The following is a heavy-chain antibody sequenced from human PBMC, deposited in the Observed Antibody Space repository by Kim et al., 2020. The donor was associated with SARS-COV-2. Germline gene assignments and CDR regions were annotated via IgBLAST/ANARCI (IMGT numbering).Heavy chain of an antibody. V-gene: IGHV3-30-3*01. J-gene: IGHJ4*02. D-gene: IGHD2-2*01. Sequence: GGSLRLSCAASGFTFSWYAMHWVRQAPGKGLEWVACDGSDIQYADSVRGRFTISRDNSRNTLFLQMNSLRPEDTTVYYCARDAYGSIDYWGQGTLVTVSS. CDR3: ARDAYGSIDY. CDR1: GFTFSWYA. CDR2: CDGSDI.